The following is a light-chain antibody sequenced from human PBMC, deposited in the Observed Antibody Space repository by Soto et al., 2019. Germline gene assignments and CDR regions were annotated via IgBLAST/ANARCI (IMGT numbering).Light chain of an antibody. V-gene: IGKV1-39*01. J-gene: IGKJ2*01. CDR1: QSISSY. CDR3: QQSYSTPPYT. Sequence: DIQMTQSPSSLSESVGDRVTITCRASQSISSYLNWYQQKPGKAPKLLIYAASSLQSGVPSRFSGRGSGTDFTLTISSLQPEDFATYYCQQSYSTPPYTFGPGTKLEIK. CDR2: AAS.